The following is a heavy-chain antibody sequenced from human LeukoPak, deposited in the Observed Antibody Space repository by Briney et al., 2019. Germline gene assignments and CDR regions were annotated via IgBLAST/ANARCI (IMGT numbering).Heavy chain of an antibody. Sequence: SETLSLTCTVSGYFISSGYYWGWIRRSPGKGLEWIGTMFHSGNTYYNPSLNSRVTLSVDTSKNQFSLELNSVTAADTAVYYCARHALRYFDWLESHFDYWGQGTLVTVSS. CDR3: ARHALRYFDWLESHFDY. J-gene: IGHJ4*02. CDR1: GYFISSGYY. D-gene: IGHD3-9*01. V-gene: IGHV4-38-2*02. CDR2: MFHSGNT.